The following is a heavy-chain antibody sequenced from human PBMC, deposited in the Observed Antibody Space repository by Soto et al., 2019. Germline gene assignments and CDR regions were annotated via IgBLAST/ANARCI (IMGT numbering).Heavy chain of an antibody. CDR2: ILSLESHK. V-gene: IGHV3-11*01. D-gene: IGHD2-8*01. J-gene: IGHJ4*02. CDR1: GFNFSDYY. CDR3: ATGLKDTSNRPSFDS. Sequence: GGSLRLSCSGFGFNFSDYYMNWIRQSPVKGLEWVSSILSLESHKYYAASVMGRFSVPRGNAKRSLFLQMNNLRAEDTGIYFCATGLKDTSNRPSFDSWGPGTPVTVSS.